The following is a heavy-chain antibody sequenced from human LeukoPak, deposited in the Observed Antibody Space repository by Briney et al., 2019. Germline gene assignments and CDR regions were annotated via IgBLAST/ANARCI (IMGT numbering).Heavy chain of an antibody. D-gene: IGHD3-10*01. J-gene: IGHJ5*02. CDR2: IWYDGSNK. Sequence: PGGSLRLSCAASGFTFSSYGMHWVRQAPGKGLEWVAVIWYDGSNKYYADSVKGRFTISRDNSKNTLYLQMNSLRAEDTAVYYCARETPLLWFGEHSSNWFDPWGQGTLVTVSS. CDR1: GFTFSSYG. CDR3: ARETPLLWFGEHSSNWFDP. V-gene: IGHV3-33*01.